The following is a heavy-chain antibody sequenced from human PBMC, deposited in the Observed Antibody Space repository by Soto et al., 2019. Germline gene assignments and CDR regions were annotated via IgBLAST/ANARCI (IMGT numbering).Heavy chain of an antibody. CDR3: ARRYGYKHDY. Sequence: SETLSLTCTVSGGSISRGGYYWSWIRQHPGKGLEWIGYIYYSGSTYYNPSLKSRVTISVDTSKNQFSLKLSSVTAADTAVYYCARRYGYKHDYWAQGPSVTLST. J-gene: IGHJ4*02. V-gene: IGHV4-31*03. D-gene: IGHD5-12*01. CDR2: IYYSGST. CDR1: GGSISRGGYY.